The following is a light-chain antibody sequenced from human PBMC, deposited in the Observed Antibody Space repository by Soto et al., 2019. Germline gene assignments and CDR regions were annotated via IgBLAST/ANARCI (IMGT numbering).Light chain of an antibody. V-gene: IGKV3D-20*02. CDR3: QQRSNWPST. CDR2: DAS. Sequence: ESVLTQSPGTLSLSPGERATLSCRASQSVSSSYLAWYQQKPGQAPRLLIYDASNRATGIPARFSGSGSGTDFTLTISSLEPEDFAVYYCQQRSNWPSTFGQGTRLEIK. CDR1: QSVSSSY. J-gene: IGKJ5*01.